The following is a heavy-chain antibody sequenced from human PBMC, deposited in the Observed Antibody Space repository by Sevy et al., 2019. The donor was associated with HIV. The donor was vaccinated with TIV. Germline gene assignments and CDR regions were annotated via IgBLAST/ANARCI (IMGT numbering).Heavy chain of an antibody. CDR3: VGLFLSYRSGWSYFDY. CDR2: IFSSGST. D-gene: IGHD6-19*01. V-gene: IGHV3-66*02. J-gene: IGHJ4*02. Sequence: GGSLRLSCAISGFTVNDKYIIWVRQAPGKGLEWVSVIFSSGSTYYEDTAKGRFTISRDNSKNTVDLQMNSVRAEDTAVYYCVGLFLSYRSGWSYFDYWGQGTLVTVSS. CDR1: GFTVNDKY.